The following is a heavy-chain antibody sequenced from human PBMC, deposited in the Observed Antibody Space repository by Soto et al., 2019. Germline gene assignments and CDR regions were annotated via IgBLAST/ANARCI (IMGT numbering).Heavy chain of an antibody. CDR3: AREQSSLDY. J-gene: IGHJ4*02. V-gene: IGHV3-30-3*01. CDR2: MPSDGSNN. CDR1: GFTFRTHS. Sequence: GGSLRLSCVASGFTFRTHSMHWVRQAPGKGLEWVAVMPSDGSNNYYAHSVKGRFTASRDNSENTLYLQMNSLRAEDSAVYYCAREQSSLDYWGQGTPVTVSS.